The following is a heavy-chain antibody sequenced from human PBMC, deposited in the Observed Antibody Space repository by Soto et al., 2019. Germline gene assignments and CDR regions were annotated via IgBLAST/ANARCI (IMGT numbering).Heavy chain of an antibody. CDR2: INHSGST. V-gene: IGHV4-34*01. J-gene: IGHJ4*02. CDR3: ARPGSWSPFDY. D-gene: IGHD6-13*01. Sequence: SETLSLTCAVYGGSFSGYYWSWIRQPPGKGLEWIGEINHSGSTNYNPSLKSRVTISVDTSKNQFSLKLSSVTAADTAVYYCARPGSWSPFDYWGQGTLVTVSS. CDR1: GGSFSGYY.